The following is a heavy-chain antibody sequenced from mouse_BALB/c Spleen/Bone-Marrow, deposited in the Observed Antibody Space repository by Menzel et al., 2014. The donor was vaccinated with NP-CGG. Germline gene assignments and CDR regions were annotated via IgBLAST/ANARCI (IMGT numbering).Heavy chain of an antibody. CDR3: ARDWDWYFDV. Sequence: QVHVKQSGAELVRPGTSVKVSCKASGYAFSNYLIERVKQRPGQGLEWIGVIHPGSGGTNYNEKFNGKETLTADKSSSTAYMQLSSLPSDDSAVYFCARDWDWYFDVWGAGTTVTVSS. V-gene: IGHV1-54*01. CDR2: IHPGSGGT. D-gene: IGHD4-1*01. CDR1: GYAFSNYL. J-gene: IGHJ1*01.